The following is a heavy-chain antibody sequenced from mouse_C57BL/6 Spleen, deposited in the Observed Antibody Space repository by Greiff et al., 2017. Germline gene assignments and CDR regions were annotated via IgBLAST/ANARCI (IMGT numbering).Heavy chain of an antibody. CDR2: IDPATGNT. CDR1: GFNIKNTY. D-gene: IGHD2-9*01. CDR3: TRPTMVTTYAMDY. V-gene: IGHV14-3*01. J-gene: IGHJ4*01. Sequence: VQLQQSVAELVRPGASVKLSCTASGFNIKNTYMHWVKQRPEQGLEWIGRIDPATGNTKSAPKFQGKATITADTSSNTAYLQLSSLTSEDTAIYYCTRPTMVTTYAMDYWGQGTSVTVSS.